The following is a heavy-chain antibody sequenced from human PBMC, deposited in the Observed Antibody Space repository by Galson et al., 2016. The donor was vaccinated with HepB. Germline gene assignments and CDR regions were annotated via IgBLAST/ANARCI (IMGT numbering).Heavy chain of an antibody. Sequence: SETLSLTCAVSGASICSSSYYWGWIRQPPGKGLEWIGTIYYSGSTYYNPSLKSRVTISVDASKNQFSLKLSSVTAADTAVYYCASWVGGYYDSSGYYRDAFDIWGRGTMVTVSS. CDR2: IYYSGST. V-gene: IGHV4-39*01. CDR1: GASICSSSYY. J-gene: IGHJ3*02. D-gene: IGHD3-22*01. CDR3: ASWVGGYYDSSGYYRDAFDI.